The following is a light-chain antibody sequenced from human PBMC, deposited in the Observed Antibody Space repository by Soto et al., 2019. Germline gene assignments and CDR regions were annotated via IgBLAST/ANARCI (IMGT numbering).Light chain of an antibody. CDR3: SSHAGSSPVV. V-gene: IGLV2-14*01. J-gene: IGLJ2*01. Sequence: QSALTQPASVSGSPGQSITLSCTGTSSDVGAYDYVSWYQQHPGKAPKLIIYEVSNRPSGVSNRSSGSKSGNTASLTISGLQAEDEADYYCSSHAGSSPVVFGGGTKLTVL. CDR1: SSDVGAYDY. CDR2: EVS.